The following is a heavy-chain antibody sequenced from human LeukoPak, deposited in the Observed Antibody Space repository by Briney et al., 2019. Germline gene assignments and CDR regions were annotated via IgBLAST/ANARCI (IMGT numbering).Heavy chain of an antibody. CDR1: GGTFSSYA. CDR3: AREEESGLRYFDRAHWFDP. CDR2: IIPIFGTA. D-gene: IGHD3-9*01. Sequence: SVKVSCKASGGTFSSYAISWVRQAPGQGLEWMGGIIPIFGTANYAQKFQGRDTITADESTSTAYMELSSLRSEDTAVYYCAREEESGLRYFDRAHWFDPWGQGTLVTVSS. J-gene: IGHJ5*02. V-gene: IGHV1-69*13.